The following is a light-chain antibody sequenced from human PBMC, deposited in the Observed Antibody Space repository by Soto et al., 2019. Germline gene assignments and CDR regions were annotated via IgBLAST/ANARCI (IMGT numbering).Light chain of an antibody. CDR1: SSDVGGYNY. CDR2: DVS. J-gene: IGLJ2*01. CDR3: SSYTSSSTSQV. Sequence: QSALTQPASVSGSPGQSITISCTGTSSDVGGYNYVSWYQQHPGKGPKLMIYDVSNRPSGVSNRFSGSKSGNTASLTISGLQAEDEADYYCSSYTSSSTSQVFGGGTKLTVL. V-gene: IGLV2-14*01.